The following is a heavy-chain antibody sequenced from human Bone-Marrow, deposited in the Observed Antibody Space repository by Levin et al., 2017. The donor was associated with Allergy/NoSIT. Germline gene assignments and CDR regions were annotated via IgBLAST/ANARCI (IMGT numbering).Heavy chain of an antibody. CDR2: INHSGST. CDR3: ARASCLARSGGSPKGNLCYYGMDV. V-gene: IGHV4-34*01. J-gene: IGHJ6*02. D-gene: IGHD2-15*01. CDR1: GGSFSGYY. Sequence: SETLSLTCAVYGGSFSGYYWSWIRQPPGKGLEWIGEINHSGSTNYNPSLKSRVTISVDTSKNQFSLKLSSVTAADTAVYYCARASCLARSGGSPKGNLCYYGMDVWGQGTTVTVSS.